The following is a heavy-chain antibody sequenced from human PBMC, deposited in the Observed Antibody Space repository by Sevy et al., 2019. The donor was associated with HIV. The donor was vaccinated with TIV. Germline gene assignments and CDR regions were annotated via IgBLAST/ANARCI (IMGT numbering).Heavy chain of an antibody. CDR1: GGTFSSYA. CDR2: IIPIFGTT. Sequence: ASVKVSCKASGGTFSSYAISWVRQAPGQGLEWMGGIIPIFGTTNYAQKFQGRVTITADESTSTAYMELSSLRSEDTAVHYCARVPTTMVRGVRPYYYYGMDVWGQGTTVTVSS. D-gene: IGHD3-10*01. V-gene: IGHV1-69*13. J-gene: IGHJ6*02. CDR3: ARVPTTMVRGVRPYYYYGMDV.